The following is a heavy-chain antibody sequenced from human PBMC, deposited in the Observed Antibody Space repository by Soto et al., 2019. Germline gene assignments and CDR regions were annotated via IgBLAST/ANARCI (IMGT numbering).Heavy chain of an antibody. J-gene: IGHJ6*02. CDR1: GFPLTTYP. D-gene: IGHD3-3*01. Sequence: QVQLVESGGGVVQPGRSLRLSCAASGFPLTTYPTHSARHPPAPPPHRVAVLSNDGSNYYYADSVRGRFTISRDNTKNTLFLQMSSLRGEDSGVYYCARGTTLAIFDYGMDVWGQGTTVTVSS. V-gene: IGHV3-30*15. CDR2: LSNDGSNY. CDR3: ARGTTLAIFDYGMDV.